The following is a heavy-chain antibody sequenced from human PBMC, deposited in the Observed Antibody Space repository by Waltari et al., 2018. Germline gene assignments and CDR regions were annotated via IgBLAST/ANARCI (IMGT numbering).Heavy chain of an antibody. CDR3: ARGQGTMVQGVSRVDY. CDR1: GGSISSSSYY. J-gene: IGHJ4*02. CDR2: LYYSGST. D-gene: IGHD3-10*01. Sequence: QLQLQESGPGLVKPSETLSLTCTVSGGSISSSSYYWGWIRQPPGKGLEWIGSLYYSGSTYYNPSLKSRVTISVDTSKNQFSLKLSSVTAADTAVYYCARGQGTMVQGVSRVDYWGQGTLVTVSS. V-gene: IGHV4-39*07.